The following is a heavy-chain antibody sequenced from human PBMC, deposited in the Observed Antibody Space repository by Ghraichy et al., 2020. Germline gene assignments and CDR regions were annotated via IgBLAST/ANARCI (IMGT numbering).Heavy chain of an antibody. CDR1: GGSISNNRDS. D-gene: IGHD3-22*01. CDR2: IFYSGLT. Sequence: SQTLSLTCTVSGGSISNNRDSWAWIRQPPGKGLEWIATIFYSGLTHYNPPLESRVTMSVDTSTSQFSLRLGSVTAADTAVYYCGGRVHDGRGYHYFDFWGQGRLVTVSS. J-gene: IGHJ4*02. CDR3: GGRVHDGRGYHYFDF. V-gene: IGHV4-39*07.